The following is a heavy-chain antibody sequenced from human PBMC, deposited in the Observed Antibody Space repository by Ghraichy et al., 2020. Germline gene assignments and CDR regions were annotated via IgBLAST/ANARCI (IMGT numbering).Heavy chain of an antibody. CDR2: INHSGST. V-gene: IGHV4-34*01. J-gene: IGHJ4*02. CDR1: GGSFSGYY. Sequence: PETLSLTCAVYGGSFSGYYWSWIRQPPGKGLEWIGEINHSGSTNYNPSLKSRVTISVDTSKNQFSLKLSSVTAADTAVYYCARAVAGEGAFDYWGQGTLVTVSS. D-gene: IGHD6-19*01. CDR3: ARAVAGEGAFDY.